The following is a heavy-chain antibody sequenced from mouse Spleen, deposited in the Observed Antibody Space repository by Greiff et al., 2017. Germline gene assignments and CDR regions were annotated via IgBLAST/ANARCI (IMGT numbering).Heavy chain of an antibody. J-gene: IGHJ2*01. CDR1: GYTFTSYW. CDR3: ARNYYGSSYLFDY. V-gene: IGHV1-7*01. CDR2: INPSTGYT. D-gene: IGHD1-1*01. Sequence: VKLMESGAELAKPGASVKMSCKASGYTFTSYWMHWVKQRPGQGLEWIGYINPSTGYTEYNQKFKDKATLTADKSSSTAYMQLSSLTSEDSAVYYCARNYYGSSYLFDYWGQGTTLTVSS.